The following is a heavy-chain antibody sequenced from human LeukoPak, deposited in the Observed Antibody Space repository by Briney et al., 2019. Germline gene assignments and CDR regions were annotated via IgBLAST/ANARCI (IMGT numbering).Heavy chain of an antibody. Sequence: GRSLRLSCAASGLTFSSYGMHWVRQAPGKGLEWVAVIWYDGSNKYYADSVKGRFTISRDNSKNTLYLQMNSLRAEDTAVYYCARDLTEAAAGPYWGQGTLVTVSS. CDR2: IWYDGSNK. J-gene: IGHJ4*02. CDR3: ARDLTEAAAGPY. V-gene: IGHV3-33*01. CDR1: GLTFSSYG. D-gene: IGHD6-13*01.